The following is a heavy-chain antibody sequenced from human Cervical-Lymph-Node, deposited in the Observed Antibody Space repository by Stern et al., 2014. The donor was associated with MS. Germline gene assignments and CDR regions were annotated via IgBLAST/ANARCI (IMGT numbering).Heavy chain of an antibody. CDR1: GITLSSYW. Sequence: EVQLEESGGGLVPPGGSLRLSCAASGITLSSYWMHWVRQAPGKGLVWVSRINSDGSSTSYVDSVKGRFTISRDNAKNTLYLQMNSLRAEDTAAYYCARSVGSSSDYFDYWGQGTLVTVSS. CDR3: ARSVGSSSDYFDY. CDR2: INSDGSST. D-gene: IGHD6-6*01. J-gene: IGHJ4*02. V-gene: IGHV3-74*02.